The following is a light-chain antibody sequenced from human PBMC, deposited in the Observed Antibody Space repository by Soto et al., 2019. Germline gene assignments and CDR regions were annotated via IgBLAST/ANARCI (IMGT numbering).Light chain of an antibody. CDR1: TSNIGSNT. Sequence: QSVLIQPPSASGTPGQRVAISCSGSTSNIGSNTVHWYQQLPGTAPKLLIYSNDQRPSGVPDRFSGSKSGTSASLAISGLQSEDEADYFCSTWDDSLNACVFGAGTKVTVL. CDR2: SND. J-gene: IGLJ3*02. CDR3: STWDDSLNACV. V-gene: IGLV1-44*01.